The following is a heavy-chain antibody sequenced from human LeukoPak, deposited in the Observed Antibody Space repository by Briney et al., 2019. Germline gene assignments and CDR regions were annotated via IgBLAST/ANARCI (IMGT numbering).Heavy chain of an antibody. CDR1: GGSFIGYY. CDR3: ARVPLRFLEPFDY. J-gene: IGHJ4*02. CDR2: INHSGGA. V-gene: IGHV4-34*01. D-gene: IGHD3-3*01. Sequence: PSETLSLTCAVYGGSFIGYYWSWIRQPPGKGPEWIGEINHSGGANYNPSPKSRVTISADTSKSQFSLKLGSVTAADTAVYYCARVPLRFLEPFDYWGQGTLVTVSS.